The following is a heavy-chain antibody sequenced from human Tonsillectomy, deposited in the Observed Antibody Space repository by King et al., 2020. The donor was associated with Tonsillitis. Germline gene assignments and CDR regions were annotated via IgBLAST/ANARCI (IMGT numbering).Heavy chain of an antibody. J-gene: IGHJ4*02. CDR3: AKGGCSSTSCYYDCDY. D-gene: IGHD2-2*01. V-gene: IGHV3-23*04. CDR2: ISGSGGST. CDR1: GFTFSSYA. Sequence: VQLVESGGGLVQPGGSLRLSCAASGFTFSSYAMSWVRQSPGKGLEWVSAISGSGGSTYYADSVKGRFTISRDNSKNTLYLQMNSLRAEETAVYYCAKGGCSSTSCYYDCDYWGQGTQVTVSS.